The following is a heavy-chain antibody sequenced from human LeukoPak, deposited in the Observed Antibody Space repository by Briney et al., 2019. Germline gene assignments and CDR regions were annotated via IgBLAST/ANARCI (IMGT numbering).Heavy chain of an antibody. Sequence: GGSLRLSCAASGFTFNDFAMHWVRQTPGKGLEWVSGISWNSGSIGYADSVKGRFTISRDNGKNALYLEMNSLRAEDTALYYCAKDRSGWAGGIGYWGQGTLVTVSS. CDR2: ISWNSGSI. CDR1: GFTFNDFA. J-gene: IGHJ4*02. V-gene: IGHV3-9*01. D-gene: IGHD6-19*01. CDR3: AKDRSGWAGGIGY.